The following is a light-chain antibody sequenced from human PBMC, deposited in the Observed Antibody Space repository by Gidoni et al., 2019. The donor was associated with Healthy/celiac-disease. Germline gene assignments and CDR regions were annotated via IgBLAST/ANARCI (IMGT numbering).Light chain of an antibody. CDR2: AAS. Sequence: DIQMTQSPSSLSASVGDRVTITCRASQGISNSLAWYQQKPGKAPKLLLYAASRLESGVPSRFSGSGSGTDYTLTISSLQPEDFATYYCQQYYSTPQFVGGTKVEIK. J-gene: IGKJ4*01. CDR3: QQYYSTPQ. CDR1: QGISNS. V-gene: IGKV1-NL1*01.